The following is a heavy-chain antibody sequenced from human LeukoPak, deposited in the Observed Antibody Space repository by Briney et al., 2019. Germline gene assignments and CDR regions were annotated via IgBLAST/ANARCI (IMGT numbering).Heavy chain of an antibody. Sequence: GGSLRLSCAASGFTFSSYTMNWVRQAPGKGLEWVSSISSANSYIYYVDSVKGRFTISRDNAKNSLYLQMNSLRAEDTALYYCAKGYDYGDYPCYFDYWGQGTLVTVSS. D-gene: IGHD4-17*01. J-gene: IGHJ4*02. V-gene: IGHV3-21*04. CDR2: ISSANSYI. CDR1: GFTFSSYT. CDR3: AKGYDYGDYPCYFDY.